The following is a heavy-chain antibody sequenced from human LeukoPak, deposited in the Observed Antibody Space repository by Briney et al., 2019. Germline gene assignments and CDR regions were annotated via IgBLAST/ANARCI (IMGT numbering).Heavy chain of an antibody. Sequence: SETLSLTCAVYGGSFSGYYWSWIRQPPGKGLEWIGYIYYSGSTNYNPSPKSRVTISVDTSKNQFSLKLSSVTAADTAVYYCARGYSYGYFDYWGQGTLVTVSS. D-gene: IGHD5-18*01. J-gene: IGHJ4*02. V-gene: IGHV4-59*08. CDR1: GGSFSGYY. CDR2: IYYSGST. CDR3: ARGYSYGYFDY.